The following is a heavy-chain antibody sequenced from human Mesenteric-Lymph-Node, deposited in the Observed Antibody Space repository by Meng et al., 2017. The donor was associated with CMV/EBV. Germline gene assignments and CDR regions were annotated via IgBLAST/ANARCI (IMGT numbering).Heavy chain of an antibody. J-gene: IGHJ4*02. CDR2: LCYSERT. V-gene: IGHV4-61*01. D-gene: IGHD2-2*01. CDR3: ARDPVRFCTSFSCSGG. Sequence: GSLRLSCTVSGGSVSSGTYCWSWIRQPPGKGLEWIGNLCYSERTNYNPSLKSRVTISVDTSKNQFSVRLSSLTTADTAVYYCARDPVRFCTSFSCSGGWGQGTLVTASS. CDR1: GGSVSSGTYC.